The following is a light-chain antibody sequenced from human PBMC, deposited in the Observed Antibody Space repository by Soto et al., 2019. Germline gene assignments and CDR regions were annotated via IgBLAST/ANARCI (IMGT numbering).Light chain of an antibody. CDR1: QSISNY. V-gene: IGKV1-39*01. CDR2: AAS. CDR3: QQRYSTPRT. Sequence: DIPMTQSPSSLSASVGDRVTITCRASQSISNYLNWYQQKPGKAPKLLMFAASSLQSGVPSRFSGGGSGTDFTLTISSLQPEDFATYYCQQRYSTPRTFGQGTKVEIK. J-gene: IGKJ1*01.